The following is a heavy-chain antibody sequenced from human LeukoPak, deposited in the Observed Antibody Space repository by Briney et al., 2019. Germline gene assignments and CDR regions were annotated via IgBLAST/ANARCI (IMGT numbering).Heavy chain of an antibody. D-gene: IGHD3-22*01. CDR2: ISGSAGST. J-gene: IGHJ4*02. CDR3: AKDCGGGYYDSSGCPYFDY. Sequence: GGSLRLSCAASGFTFSSYAMSWVHQAPGKGLEWVSAISGSAGSTYYADSVKGRFTISRDNSKNTLYLQMNSLRAEDTAVYYCAKDCGGGYYDSSGCPYFDYWGQGTLVTVSS. V-gene: IGHV3-23*01. CDR1: GFTFSSYA.